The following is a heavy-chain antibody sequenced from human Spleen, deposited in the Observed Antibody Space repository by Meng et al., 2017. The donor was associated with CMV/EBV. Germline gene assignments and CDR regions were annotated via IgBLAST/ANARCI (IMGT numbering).Heavy chain of an antibody. CDR3: ARDDSTGYYYFDS. D-gene: IGHD3-22*01. J-gene: IGHJ4*02. CDR2: IKQDGSEK. V-gene: IGHV3-7*01. CDR1: GFIFSAFW. Sequence: GESLKISCAASGFIFSAFWMTWVRQAPGKGLEWVANIKQDGSEKYFVDSVKGRFTISRDNAKNSLYLQMNSLRAEDTAVYYCARDDSTGYYYFDSWGQGTLVTVSS.